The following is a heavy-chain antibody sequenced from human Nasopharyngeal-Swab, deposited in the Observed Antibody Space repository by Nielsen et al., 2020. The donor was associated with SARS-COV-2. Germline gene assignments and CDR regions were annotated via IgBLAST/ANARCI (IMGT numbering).Heavy chain of an antibody. V-gene: IGHV1-69*13. D-gene: IGHD1-7*01. J-gene: IGHJ6*03. CDR3: ASGNYGSGYYYYYMDV. CDR1: GYTFTSYY. CDR2: IIPIFGTA. Sequence: SVKVSCKASGYTFTSYYMHWVRQAPGQGLEWMGGIIPIFGTANYAQKFQGRVTITADESTSTAYMELSSLRSEDTAVYYCASGNYGSGYYYYYMDVWGKGTTVTVSS.